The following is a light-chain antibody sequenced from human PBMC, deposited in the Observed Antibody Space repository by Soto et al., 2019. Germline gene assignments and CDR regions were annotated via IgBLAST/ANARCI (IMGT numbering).Light chain of an antibody. J-gene: IGKJ1*01. Sequence: DVVLTQTPLSSPVTLGQPASISCRSSQSLVHSDGNTYLSWLHQRPGQPPRLLIYQVFKRFSGVPDKFSGSGAGTDFTLKISRVESEDVGVYYFTQATHFPRTFGQGTKVEIK. CDR2: QVF. V-gene: IGKV2-24*01. CDR1: QSLVHSDGNTY. CDR3: TQATHFPRT.